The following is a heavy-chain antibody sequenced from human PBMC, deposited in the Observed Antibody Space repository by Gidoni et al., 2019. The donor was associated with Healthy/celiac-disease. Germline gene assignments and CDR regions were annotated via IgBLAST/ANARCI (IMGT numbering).Heavy chain of an antibody. D-gene: IGHD2-2*01. V-gene: IGHV4-34*01. Sequence: QVQLQQWGAGLLKPSETLSLTCAVYGGSFSGYYWSWIRQPPGKGLEWIGEISHSGSTNYNPSLKSRVTISVDTSKNQFSLKLSSVTAADTAVYYCARGGSDVVVPAARTIDYWGQGTLVTVSS. CDR2: ISHSGST. CDR3: ARGGSDVVVPAARTIDY. J-gene: IGHJ4*02. CDR1: GGSFSGYY.